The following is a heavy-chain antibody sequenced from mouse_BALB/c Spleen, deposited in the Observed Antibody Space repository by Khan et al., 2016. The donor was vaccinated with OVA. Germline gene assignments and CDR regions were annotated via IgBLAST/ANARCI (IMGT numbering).Heavy chain of an antibody. CDR3: TIINA. J-gene: IGHJ2*01. CDR1: GFNIKDTY. Sequence: VQLQQSGAELVKPGASVKLSCTASGFNIKDTYMHWVKQRPEQGLEWIGRIDHANGNTKYDPKFQGKATITADTSSNTAYLQLSSHTSEDSAVYYCTIINAWGQGTTLTVSS. V-gene: IGHV14-3*02. CDR2: IDHANGNT.